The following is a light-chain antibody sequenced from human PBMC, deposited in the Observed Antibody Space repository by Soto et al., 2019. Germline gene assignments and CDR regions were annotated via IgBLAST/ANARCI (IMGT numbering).Light chain of an antibody. Sequence: DIQMTQSPSTLSASVGDRVTITCRASQNINMWLAWYQQKPGKAPKLLIYDASSLQSGVPSRFGGSGSGTDFNLTITGLLRDDCANYCCQHYSHYSPWKCGQGTKVEI. CDR1: QNINMW. CDR3: QHYSHYSPWK. CDR2: DAS. V-gene: IGKV1-5*01. J-gene: IGKJ1*01.